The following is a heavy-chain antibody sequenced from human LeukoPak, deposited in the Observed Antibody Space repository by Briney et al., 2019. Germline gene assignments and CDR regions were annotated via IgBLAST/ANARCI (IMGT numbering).Heavy chain of an antibody. V-gene: IGHV1-2*02. J-gene: IGHJ5*02. Sequence: ASVKVSCKASGYTFTGYYMHWVRQAPGQGLEWMGWINPNSGGTNYAQKFQGRVTMTRDTSISTAYMGLSRLRSDDTAVYYCARTRVIVGVVSWFDPWGQGTLVTVSS. CDR3: ARTRVIVGVVSWFDP. CDR1: GYTFTGYY. CDR2: INPNSGGT. D-gene: IGHD1-26*01.